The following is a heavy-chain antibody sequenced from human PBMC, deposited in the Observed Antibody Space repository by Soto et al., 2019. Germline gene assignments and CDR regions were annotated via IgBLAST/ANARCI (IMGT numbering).Heavy chain of an antibody. D-gene: IGHD6-13*01. J-gene: IGHJ4*02. Sequence: EVQLVESGGGPIQPGGSLRLSCAASGFSVSSNYMSWVRQAPGKGLEWVSYISSSGSTIYYAASVKGRFTISRDNAKNSLYLQMNSLRAEDTAVYYCARSAPQSIAAAGKLDYWGQGTLVTVSS. CDR2: ISSSGSTI. CDR3: ARSAPQSIAAAGKLDY. V-gene: IGHV3-48*03. CDR1: GFSVSSNY.